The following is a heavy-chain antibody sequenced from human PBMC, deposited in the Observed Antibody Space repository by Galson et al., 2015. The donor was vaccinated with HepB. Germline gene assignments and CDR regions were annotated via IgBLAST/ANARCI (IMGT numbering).Heavy chain of an antibody. CDR2: IYYSGST. CDR3: ARVVVVPAAVDAFDI. Sequence: LSLTCTVSGGSISSYYWSWIRQPPGKGLEWIGYIYYSGSTNYNPSLKSRVTISVDTSKNQFSLKLSSVTAADTAVYYCARVVVVPAAVDAFDIWGQGTMVTVSS. J-gene: IGHJ3*02. CDR1: GGSISSYY. V-gene: IGHV4-59*01. D-gene: IGHD2-2*01.